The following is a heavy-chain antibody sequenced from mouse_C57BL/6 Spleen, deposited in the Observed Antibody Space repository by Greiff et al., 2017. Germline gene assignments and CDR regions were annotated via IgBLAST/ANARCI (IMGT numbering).Heavy chain of an antibody. J-gene: IGHJ2*01. V-gene: IGHV5-6*01. Sequence: EVHLVESGGDLVKPGGSLKLSCAASGFTFSSYGMSWVRQTPDKRLEWVATISSGGSYTYYPDSVKGRFTISRDNAKNTLYLQMSSLKSEDTAMYYCARKTYGSTIDYWGQGTTLTVSS. D-gene: IGHD1-1*01. CDR2: ISSGGSYT. CDR3: ARKTYGSTIDY. CDR1: GFTFSSYG.